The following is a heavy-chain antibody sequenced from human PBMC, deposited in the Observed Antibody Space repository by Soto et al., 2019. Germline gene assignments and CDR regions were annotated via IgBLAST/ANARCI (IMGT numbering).Heavy chain of an antibody. V-gene: IGHV1-18*01. CDR1: GYTFTSYG. D-gene: IGHD3-10*01. CDR2: ISAYNGNT. J-gene: IGHJ6*02. CDR3: ARGVYYYGSGREPYYYYYGMDV. Sequence: ASVKVSCKASGYTFTSYGISWVRQAPGQGLEWMGWISAYNGNTNYAQKLQGRVTMTTDTSTSTAYMELRSLRSDDTAVYYCARGVYYYGSGREPYYYYYGMDVWGQGTTVTVAS.